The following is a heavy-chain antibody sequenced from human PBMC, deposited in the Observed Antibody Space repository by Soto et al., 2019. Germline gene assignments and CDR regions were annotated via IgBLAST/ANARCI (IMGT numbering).Heavy chain of an antibody. J-gene: IGHJ4*02. V-gene: IGHV4-31*03. CDR1: GGPISSGGYY. CDR2: IYYSGST. D-gene: IGHD6-13*01. CDR3: ARGQAGAGLFDY. Sequence: SETLSLTCTVSGGPISSGGYYWSWIRQHPGKGLEWIGYIYYSGSTYYNPSLKSRVTISVDTSKNQFSLKLSSVTAADTAVYYCARGQAGAGLFDYWGQGTLVTVSS.